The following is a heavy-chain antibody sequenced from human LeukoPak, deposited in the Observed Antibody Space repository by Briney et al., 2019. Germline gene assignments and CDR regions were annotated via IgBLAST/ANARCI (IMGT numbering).Heavy chain of an antibody. CDR1: GFIFNSYW. J-gene: IGHJ3*02. D-gene: IGHD3-16*01. CDR3: ARGWASSRRKAFDI. CDR2: ADQDGSEK. Sequence: GGSLRLSCAASGFIFNSYWMNWLRQAPGKGLEWVANADQDGSEKYYVGSVKGRFTISRDNAKNSLYLQMNSLRVEDTAVYYCARGWASSRRKAFDIWGQGTIVTVSS. V-gene: IGHV3-7*03.